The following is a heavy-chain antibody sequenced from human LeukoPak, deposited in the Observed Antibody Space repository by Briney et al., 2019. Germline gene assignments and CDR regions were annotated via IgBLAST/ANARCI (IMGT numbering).Heavy chain of an antibody. CDR1: GGSISSGSYY. D-gene: IGHD5-12*01. CDR2: IYTSGTT. CDR3: ARDGRGGATTYFDY. V-gene: IGHV4-61*02. J-gene: IGHJ4*02. Sequence: PSETLSLTCTVSGGSISSGSYYYSWIRQPAGKGLEWLGRIYTSGTTNYNPSLKSRVTISVDTSKNQFSLKVSSVTAADTAVYYCARDGRGGATTYFDYWGQGTLVTVSS.